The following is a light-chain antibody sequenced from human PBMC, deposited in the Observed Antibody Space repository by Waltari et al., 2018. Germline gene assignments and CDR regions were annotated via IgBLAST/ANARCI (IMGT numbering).Light chain of an antibody. J-gene: IGKJ2*02. V-gene: IGKV4-1*01. CDR2: SAS. Sequence: DIVMTQSPDSLAVSLGERATINCKSSESVIYDSDNKNYLAWYQQKPGQPPKLLIHSASIRESGVPDRFSGSGSGTDFTLTISSLQAEDVAVYYCQQYLSAPRTFGQGTVLEIK. CDR3: QQYLSAPRT. CDR1: ESVIYDSDNKNY.